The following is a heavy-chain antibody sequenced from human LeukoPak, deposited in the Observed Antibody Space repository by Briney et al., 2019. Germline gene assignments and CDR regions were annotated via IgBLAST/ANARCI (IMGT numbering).Heavy chain of an antibody. Sequence: GRSLRLSCAASGFTFSTYPMHWVRQAPGKGLEWVAVIANDGKDKHYADSVKGRFTISRDNSKNTLYLQMNSLRGEDTAVYHCARDRKYGEAVYDFDYWGQGTLVTVTS. CDR3: ARDRKYGEAVYDFDY. CDR2: IANDGKDK. CDR1: GFTFSTYP. V-gene: IGHV3-30*04. D-gene: IGHD4-17*01. J-gene: IGHJ4*02.